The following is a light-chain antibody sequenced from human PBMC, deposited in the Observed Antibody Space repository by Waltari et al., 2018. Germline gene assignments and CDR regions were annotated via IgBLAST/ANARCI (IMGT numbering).Light chain of an antibody. J-gene: IGLJ2*01. CDR1: SLRSYD. CDR2: GKN. Sequence: SSELTQDPALSVALGQTLRLTCQRYSLRSYDASWYQQKPGQAPVLVMYGKNNRASGIPDRFSGSSSGNTASLTITGAQAEDEADYYCNSRDSSGNHVVFGGGTKLTVL. V-gene: IGLV3-19*01. CDR3: NSRDSSGNHVV.